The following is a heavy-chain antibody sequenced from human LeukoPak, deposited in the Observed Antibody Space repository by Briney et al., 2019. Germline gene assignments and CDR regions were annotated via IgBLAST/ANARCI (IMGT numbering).Heavy chain of an antibody. Sequence: PSETLSLTCTVSGGSISSSSYYWGWIRQPPGKGLEWIGSIYYSGSTYYNPSLKSRVTISVDTSKNQFSLKLNSVTAADTAVYYCAREAELSIAGAFDYWGQGTLVTVSS. V-gene: IGHV4-39*07. D-gene: IGHD1-26*01. CDR3: AREAELSIAGAFDY. CDR2: IYYSGST. J-gene: IGHJ4*02. CDR1: GGSISSSSYY.